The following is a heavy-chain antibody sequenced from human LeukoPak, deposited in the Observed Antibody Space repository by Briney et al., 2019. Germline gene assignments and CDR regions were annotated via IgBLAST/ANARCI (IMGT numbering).Heavy chain of an antibody. Sequence: GASVKVSCKASGGTFSSYAISWVRQAPGQGLEWMGRIIPIFGTANHAQKFQGRVTITADKSTSTAYMELSSLRSEDTAVYYCASHVLRYFDWLEEGSWFDPWGQGTLVTVSS. J-gene: IGHJ5*02. CDR2: IIPIFGTA. CDR3: ASHVLRYFDWLEEGSWFDP. D-gene: IGHD3-9*01. V-gene: IGHV1-69*06. CDR1: GGTFSSYA.